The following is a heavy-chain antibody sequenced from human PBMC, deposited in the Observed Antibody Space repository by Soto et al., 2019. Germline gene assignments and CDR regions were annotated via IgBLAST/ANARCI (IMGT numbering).Heavy chain of an antibody. CDR2: INAGNGNT. V-gene: IGHV1-3*01. CDR3: ARPYCGGDCYDAFDI. Sequence: ASVKVSCKASGYTFTSYAMHWVRQAPGQRLEWMGWINAGNGNTKYSQKFQGRVTITRDTSASTAYMELSSLRSEDTAAYYCARPYCGGDCYDAFDIWGQGTMVTVSS. J-gene: IGHJ3*02. D-gene: IGHD2-21*01. CDR1: GYTFTSYA.